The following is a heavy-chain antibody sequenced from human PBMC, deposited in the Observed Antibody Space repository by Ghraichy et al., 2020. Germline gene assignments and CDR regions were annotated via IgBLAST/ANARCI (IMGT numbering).Heavy chain of an antibody. Sequence: GESLNISCKDSGNSFTNYWIGWVRQMPGKGLEWMGIIYPGDSDTRYSPSFQGQVTISADKSTNTAHLQWSSLKASDTAMYYCARHVTWDLSYAAFDIWGQGTMVTVSS. CDR2: IYPGDSDT. CDR1: GNSFTNYW. J-gene: IGHJ3*02. V-gene: IGHV5-51*01. CDR3: ARHVTWDLSYAAFDI. D-gene: IGHD2-2*01.